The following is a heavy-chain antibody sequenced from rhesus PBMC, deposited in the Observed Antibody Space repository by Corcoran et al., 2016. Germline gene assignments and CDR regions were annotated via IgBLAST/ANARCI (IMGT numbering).Heavy chain of an antibody. CDR2: IAPSDSDT. CDR3: AKNLDS. Sequence: EVQLVQSGAEVKRPGASLKSSCKTSGYSFISYWTSWVRQMPGKGLEWVGAIAPSDSDTRYSPSCQAQVPISAATSISTTYLQWSSLKASGSATYYCAKNLDSWGQGVVVTVSS. J-gene: IGHJ6*01. CDR1: GYSFISYW. V-gene: IGHV5-2*01.